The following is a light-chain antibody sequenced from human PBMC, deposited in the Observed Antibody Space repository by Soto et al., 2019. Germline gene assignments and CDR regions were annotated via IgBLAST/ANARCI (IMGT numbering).Light chain of an antibody. V-gene: IGKV3-11*01. J-gene: IGKJ5*01. Sequence: ENVLTQSPAPLSFSPGEKATPPCRASQSVSSYLAWYQQKPGQAPRLLIYDASNRATGIPARFSGSGSGTDFTLTISSLEPEDFAVYYCQQRSNWPITFGQGTRLEIK. CDR2: DAS. CDR3: QQRSNWPIT. CDR1: QSVSSY.